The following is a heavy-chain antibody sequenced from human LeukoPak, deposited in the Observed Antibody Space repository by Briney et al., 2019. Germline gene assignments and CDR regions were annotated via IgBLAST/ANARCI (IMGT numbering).Heavy chain of an antibody. V-gene: IGHV3-48*03. Sequence: GGSLRLSCAASGFTLSSYEMNWVRLAPGKGLEWISYISRTGNSVYYADSVKGRFTISRDSAKNSLYLQMNSLRAEDTAVYYCARGPYSSNWYVDYWGQGTLVTVSS. CDR1: GFTLSSYE. J-gene: IGHJ4*02. CDR3: ARGPYSSNWYVDY. D-gene: IGHD6-13*01. CDR2: ISRTGNSV.